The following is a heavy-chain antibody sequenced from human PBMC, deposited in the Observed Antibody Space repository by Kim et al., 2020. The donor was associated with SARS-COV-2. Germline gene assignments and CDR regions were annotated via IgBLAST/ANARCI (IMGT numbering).Heavy chain of an antibody. Sequence: SSSTISYADSVKDRFTISRDNAKNSLYLQMNSLRDEDKAVYYCATRGDYWGQGTLVTVSS. D-gene: IGHD3-16*01. CDR3: ATRGDY. J-gene: IGHJ4*02. CDR2: SSSTI. V-gene: IGHV3-48*02.